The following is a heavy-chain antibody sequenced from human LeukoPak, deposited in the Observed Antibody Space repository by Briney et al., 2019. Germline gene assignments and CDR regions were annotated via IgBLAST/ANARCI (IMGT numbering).Heavy chain of an antibody. CDR1: GFTFSSYA. D-gene: IGHD2-15*01. V-gene: IGHV3-9*01. CDR3: AKDRALGWFTHNDAFDI. CDR2: ISWNSGSI. J-gene: IGHJ3*02. Sequence: PGGSLRLSCAASGFTFSSYAMTWLRQAPGKGLEWVSGISWNSGSIGYADSVKGRFTISRDNAKNSLYLQMNSLRAEDTALYYCAKDRALGWFTHNDAFDIWGQGTMVTVSS.